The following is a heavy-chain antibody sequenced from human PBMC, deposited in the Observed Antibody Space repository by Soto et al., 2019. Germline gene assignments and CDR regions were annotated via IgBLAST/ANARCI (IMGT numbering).Heavy chain of an antibody. CDR2: ISGSGGST. V-gene: IGHV3-23*01. D-gene: IGHD6-13*01. J-gene: IGHJ5*02. CDR3: AKDGPYSRSWYSWFHP. CDR1: GVTFSSYA. Sequence: PGGSLRLSCAASGVTFSSYAMSWVRQAPGKGLEWVSAISGSGGSTYYADSVKGRFTISRDNSKNTLYLQMNSLRAEDTAVYYCAKDGPYSRSWYSWFHPWGQGTLVTLSS.